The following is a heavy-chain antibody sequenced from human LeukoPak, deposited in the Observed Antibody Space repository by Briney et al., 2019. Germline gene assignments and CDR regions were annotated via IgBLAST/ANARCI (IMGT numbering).Heavy chain of an antibody. D-gene: IGHD6-13*01. CDR1: GGTFSSYA. V-gene: IGHV1-69*05. CDR3: ARERPPGDSSSWFLEGYFDI. CDR2: IIPIFGTA. J-gene: IGHJ4*02. Sequence: SVKVSCKASGGTFSSYAITWVRQAPGQGLEWMGRIIPIFGTANYAQKFQGRVTITTDESTSTAYMELSTLRSDDTAVYYCARERPPGDSSSWFLEGYFDIWGQGTLVTDSS.